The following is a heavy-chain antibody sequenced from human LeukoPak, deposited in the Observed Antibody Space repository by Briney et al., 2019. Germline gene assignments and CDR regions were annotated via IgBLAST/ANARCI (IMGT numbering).Heavy chain of an antibody. J-gene: IGHJ6*03. CDR3: ARHRRGGGLFSQVSYMDV. V-gene: IGHV4-39*01. D-gene: IGHD2-15*01. Sequence: SETLSLTCSVSGGSISSSSYYWGWIRQPPGKGLEWIGSIYYSGSTYYNSSFKSRVTISVDTSKIHLSLKLSSVTAADTAVYYCARHRRGGGLFSQVSYMDVWGKGTTVTISS. CDR2: IYYSGST. CDR1: GGSISSSSYY.